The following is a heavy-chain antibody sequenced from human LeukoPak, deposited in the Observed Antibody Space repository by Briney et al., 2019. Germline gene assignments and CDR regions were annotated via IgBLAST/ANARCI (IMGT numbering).Heavy chain of an antibody. CDR1: GGSISSSSDY. CDR3: ARGPNWGLFDY. V-gene: IGHV4-39*01. CDR2: IYYSGST. Sequence: SETLSLTCTVSGGSISSSSDYWGWIRQPPGKGLEWIGNIYYSGSTYYNPSLKSRVTVSVDTSRNQFSPKLSSVTAADTAVYYCARGPNWGLFDYWGQGTLVTVSS. D-gene: IGHD7-27*01. J-gene: IGHJ4*02.